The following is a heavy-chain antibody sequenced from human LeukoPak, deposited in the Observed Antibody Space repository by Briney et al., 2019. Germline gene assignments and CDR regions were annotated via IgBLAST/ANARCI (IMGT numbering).Heavy chain of an antibody. CDR2: ISSSSSYI. V-gene: IGHV3-21*01. CDR3: ARDLRLCSGGSCYSSVVSGY. Sequence: KTGGSLRLSCAASGFTFSSYSMNWVRQAPGKGLEWVSSISSSSSYIYYADSVKGRFTISRDNAKNSLYLQMNSLRAEDTAVYYCARDLRLCSGGSCYSSVVSGYWGQGTLVTVSS. CDR1: GFTFSSYS. D-gene: IGHD2-15*01. J-gene: IGHJ4*02.